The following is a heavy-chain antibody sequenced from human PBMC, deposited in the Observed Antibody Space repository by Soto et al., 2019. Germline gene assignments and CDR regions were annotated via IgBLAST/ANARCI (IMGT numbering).Heavy chain of an antibody. D-gene: IGHD4-17*01. Sequence: QPGGSLRLSCAASGFTFSSYSMYWVRQVPGKGQEWVSYISSSSSTIYYADSVKGRFTISRDNAKNSLYLQMNSLRNEDTAVYYCATLTVAESWGQGTLVTVSS. CDR3: ATLTVAES. V-gene: IGHV3-48*02. J-gene: IGHJ4*02. CDR1: GFTFSSYS. CDR2: ISSSSSTI.